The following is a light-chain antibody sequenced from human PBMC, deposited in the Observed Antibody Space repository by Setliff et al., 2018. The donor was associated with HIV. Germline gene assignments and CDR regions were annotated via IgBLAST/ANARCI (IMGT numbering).Light chain of an antibody. Sequence: PGQSITISCTGTNSDVGGYNYVSWYQQHPGRAPKLIIYEVRNRPSGVSHRFSGTKSGNTASLTISGLQAEDEADYYCSSYAITNTLPFGTGTKVTVL. CDR3: SSYAITNTLP. CDR2: EVR. CDR1: NSDVGGYNY. V-gene: IGLV2-14*01. J-gene: IGLJ1*01.